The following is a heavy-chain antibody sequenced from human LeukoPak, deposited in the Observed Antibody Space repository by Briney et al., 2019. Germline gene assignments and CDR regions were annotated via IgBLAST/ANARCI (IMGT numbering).Heavy chain of an antibody. CDR3: ARRGPPPDWELRFLEGPSWFDP. D-gene: IGHD3-3*01. V-gene: IGHV4-38-2*02. CDR1: GYPISSGYY. J-gene: IGHJ5*02. Sequence: SETLSLTCTVSGYPISSGYYWGWIRQPPGKGLEWIGSIYYSGSTYYNPSLKSRVTISVDTSKNQFSLKLSSVTAADTAVYYCARRGPPPDWELRFLEGPSWFDPWGQGTLVTVSS. CDR2: IYYSGST.